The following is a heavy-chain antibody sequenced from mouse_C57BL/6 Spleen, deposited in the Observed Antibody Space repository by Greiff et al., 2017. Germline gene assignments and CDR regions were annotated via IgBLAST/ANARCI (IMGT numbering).Heavy chain of an antibody. CDR2: INPNNGGT. D-gene: IGHD2-3*01. Sequence: EVQLQQPGAELVKPGASVKLSCKASGYTFTDYYMNWVKQSHGKSLEWIGDINPNNGGTSYNQKFKGKATLTVDKSSSTAYMELRSLTSEDSAVYYCARLGWLLRRGTDWYFDVWGTGTTVTVSS. V-gene: IGHV1-26*01. CDR1: GYTFTDYY. J-gene: IGHJ1*03. CDR3: ARLGWLLRRGTDWYFDV.